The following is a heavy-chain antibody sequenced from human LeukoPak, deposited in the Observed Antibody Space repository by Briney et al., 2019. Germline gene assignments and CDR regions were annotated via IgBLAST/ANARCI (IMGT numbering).Heavy chain of an antibody. V-gene: IGHV1-18*01. J-gene: IGHJ4*02. D-gene: IGHD3-10*01. CDR2: ISAYNGNT. CDR1: GYTFTSYG. CDR3: ARDHSTMVRGVHDY. Sequence: ASVKVSCKASGYTFTSYGISWVRQAPGQGLEWMGWISAYNGNTNYAQKLQGRVTMTTGTSTSTAYMELRSLRSDDTAVYYCARDHSTMVRGVHDYWGQGTLVTVSS.